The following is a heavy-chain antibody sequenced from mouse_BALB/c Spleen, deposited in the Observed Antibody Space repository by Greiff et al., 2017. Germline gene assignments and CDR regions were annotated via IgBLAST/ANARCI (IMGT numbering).Heavy chain of an antibody. CDR2: ISSGSSTI. Sequence: EVKLMESGGGLVQPGGSRKLSCAASGFTFSSFGMHWVRQAPEKGLEWVAYISSGSSTIYYADTVKGRFTISRDNPKNTLFLQMTSLRSEDTAMYYCARGLWYAMDYWGQGTSVTVSS. J-gene: IGHJ4*01. D-gene: IGHD1-1*02. CDR3: ARGLWYAMDY. V-gene: IGHV5-17*02. CDR1: GFTFSSFG.